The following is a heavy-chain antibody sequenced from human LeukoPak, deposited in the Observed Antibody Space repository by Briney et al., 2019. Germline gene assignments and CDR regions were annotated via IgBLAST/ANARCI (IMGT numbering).Heavy chain of an antibody. CDR1: GGTFSSYA. CDR3: ARDRSSSWYNRILNWFDP. CDR2: IIPIFGTA. J-gene: IGHJ5*02. V-gene: IGHV1-69*05. Sequence: SVKVSCKASGGTFSSYAISWVRQAPGQGLEWMGGIIPIFGTANYAQKFQGRVTITTDESTSTAYMELSSLRPEDTAVYYCARDRSSSWYNRILNWFDPWGQGTLVTVSS. D-gene: IGHD6-13*01.